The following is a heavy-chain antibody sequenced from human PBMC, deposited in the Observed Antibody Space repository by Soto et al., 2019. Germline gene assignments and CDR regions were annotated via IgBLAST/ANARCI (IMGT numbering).Heavy chain of an antibody. D-gene: IGHD2-8*01. CDR3: TRKSGGVAGWFDP. CDR1: GFTFGDYA. V-gene: IGHV3-49*03. Sequence: GGSLRLSCTASGFTFGDYAMSWFRQAPGKGLEWVGFIRSKAYGGTTEYAASVKGRFTISRDDSKSIAYLQMNSLKTEDTAVYYCTRKSGGVAGWFDPWGQGTLVTISS. J-gene: IGHJ5*02. CDR2: IRSKAYGGTT.